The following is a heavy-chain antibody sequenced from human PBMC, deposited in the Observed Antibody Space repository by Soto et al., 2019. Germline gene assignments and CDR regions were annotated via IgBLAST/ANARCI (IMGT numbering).Heavy chain of an antibody. Sequence: QAQVVQSGAEVRKPGSSVKLSCKASEGTFNSYAIAWVRQAPGQGREWMGGIIPYYNTRTYAQKVQDRVTIPADDSTNTVYMELSSLRSDDTAVYFCASGASRWYPYVVDSWAQGTLVTVSS. V-gene: IGHV1-69*01. CDR3: ASGASRWYPYVVDS. D-gene: IGHD6-13*01. CDR1: EGTFNSYA. J-gene: IGHJ4*02. CDR2: IIPYYNTR.